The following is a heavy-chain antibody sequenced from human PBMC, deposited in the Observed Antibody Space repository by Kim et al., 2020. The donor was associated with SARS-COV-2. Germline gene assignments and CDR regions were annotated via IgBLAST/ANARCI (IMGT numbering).Heavy chain of an antibody. CDR3: AKVDGVDDGHYVFDY. CDR2: IWNDGNKK. Sequence: GGSLRLSCAASGFIFSNYAMHWVRQAPGKGLEWVAIIWNDGNKKEYADSVKGRFTISRDNSNDMLYLTMSSLRVEDTAIYFCAKVDGVDDGHYVFDYWGQGSLVTVS. CDR1: GFIFSNYA. V-gene: IGHV3-33*06. D-gene: IGHD4-17*01. J-gene: IGHJ4*02.